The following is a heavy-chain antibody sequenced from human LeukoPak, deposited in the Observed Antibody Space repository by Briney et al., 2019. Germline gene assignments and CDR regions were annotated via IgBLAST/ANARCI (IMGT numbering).Heavy chain of an antibody. D-gene: IGHD3-10*01. CDR2: ISGSGGST. CDR3: TTAAIAMVRGVINS. V-gene: IGHV3-23*01. Sequence: GGSLRLSCAASGFTFSSYGMSWVRQAPGKGLEWVSAISGSGGSTYYADSVKGRFTISRDNSKSTLYLQMNSLRAEDTAVYYCTTAAIAMVRGVINSWGQGTLVTVSS. CDR1: GFTFSSYG. J-gene: IGHJ4*02.